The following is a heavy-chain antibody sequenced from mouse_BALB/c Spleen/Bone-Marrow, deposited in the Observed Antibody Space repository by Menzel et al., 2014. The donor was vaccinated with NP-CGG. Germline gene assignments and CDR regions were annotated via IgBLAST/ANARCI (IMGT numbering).Heavy chain of an antibody. J-gene: IGHJ4*01. CDR1: GYTFTSYW. Sequence: QVQLQQSGAELVRPGASLKLSCRASGYTFTSYWINWVKQRPGQGLEWIGNIYPSDSYINYNQRFKDKATLTVDKSSSTAYMQLSIPTSEDSAVYYCTRYGNSHYYAIDYWGQGTSVTVSS. CDR3: TRYGNSHYYAIDY. CDR2: IYPSDSYI. D-gene: IGHD1-1*01. V-gene: IGHV1-69*02.